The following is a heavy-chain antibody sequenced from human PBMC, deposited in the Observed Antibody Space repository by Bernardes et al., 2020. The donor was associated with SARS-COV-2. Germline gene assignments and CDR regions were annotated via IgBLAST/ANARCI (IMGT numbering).Heavy chain of an antibody. V-gene: IGHV1-2*02. CDR3: ARTRTTISTTGIPVDY. J-gene: IGHJ4*02. Sequence: ASVKVSCKASGYTFTAYFIHWVRQAPGQRLEWMGWINPNTGGTSYVQKFQGRVTMTRDTSITTAYMELSRLGSDDTAIYYCARTRTTISTTGIPVDYWGQGTLVTVSS. CDR1: GYTFTAYF. D-gene: IGHD2-21*02. CDR2: INPNTGGT.